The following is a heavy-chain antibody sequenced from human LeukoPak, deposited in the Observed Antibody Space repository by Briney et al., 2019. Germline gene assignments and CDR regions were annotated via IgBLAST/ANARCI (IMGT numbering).Heavy chain of an antibody. CDR2: IYYSGSI. D-gene: IGHD6-19*01. V-gene: IGHV4-59*12. CDR1: GGSISSYY. J-gene: IGHJ6*02. Sequence: PSETLSLTCTVSGGSISSYYWSWIRQPPGKGLEWIGYIYYSGSIKYNPSLKSRVTMSVDTSKNQFSLKLSSVTAADTAVYYCARGMAGREGGTYYYYGMDVWGQGTTVTVSS. CDR3: ARGMAGREGGTYYYYGMDV.